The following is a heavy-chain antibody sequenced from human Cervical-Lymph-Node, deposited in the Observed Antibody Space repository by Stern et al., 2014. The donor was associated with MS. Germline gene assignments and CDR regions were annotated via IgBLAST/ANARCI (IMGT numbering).Heavy chain of an antibody. D-gene: IGHD3-3*01. V-gene: IGHV1-69*09. CDR1: GGTFSSYA. CDR3: ARDREALLRFLEWLSRRPHYYGMDV. J-gene: IGHJ6*02. CDR2: IIPILGIA. Sequence: VQLVESGAEVKKPGSSVKVSCKASGGTFSSYAISWVRQAPGQGLEWMGRIIPILGIANYAQKFQGRVTITADKSTSTAYMELSSLRSEDTAVYYCARDREALLRFLEWLSRRPHYYGMDVWGQGTTVTVSS.